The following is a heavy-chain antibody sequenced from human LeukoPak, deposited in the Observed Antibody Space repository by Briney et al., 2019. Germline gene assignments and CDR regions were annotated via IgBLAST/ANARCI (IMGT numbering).Heavy chain of an antibody. CDR2: IYTSGST. D-gene: IGHD2-2*01. CDR1: GGSISSGSYY. J-gene: IGHJ6*03. Sequence: PSQTLSLTCTVSGGSISSGSYYWSWIRQPAGKGLEWIGRIYTSGSTNHNPSLKSRVTISVDTSKNQFSLKLSSVTAADMALYYCARDSLLPSAMGYYYMDVWGKGTTVTVSS. CDR3: ARDSLLPSAMGYYYMDV. V-gene: IGHV4-61*02.